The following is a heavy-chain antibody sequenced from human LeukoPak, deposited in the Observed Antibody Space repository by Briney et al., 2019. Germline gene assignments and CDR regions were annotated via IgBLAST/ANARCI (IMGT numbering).Heavy chain of an antibody. V-gene: IGHV3-30*02. CDR1: GFTFSNHI. Sequence: GGSLRLSCAASGFTFSNHIMHWVRQAPGKGLEWVSFIRFDGTNRLYVDSVKGRFTISRDNPSNMLYLQMNSLKFDDTAVYYCARDAYHSGDLDQWGEGTLVIVSS. J-gene: IGHJ4*02. CDR3: ARDAYHSGDLDQ. D-gene: IGHD3/OR15-3a*01. CDR2: IRFDGTNR.